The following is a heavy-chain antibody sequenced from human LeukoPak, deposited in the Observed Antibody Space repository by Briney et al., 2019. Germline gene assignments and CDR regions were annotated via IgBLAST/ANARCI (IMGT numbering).Heavy chain of an antibody. Sequence: ASVKVSCKASGYTFTSYAMNWVRQAPGQGLEWMGWINTNTGNPTYAQGFTGRFVFSWDTSVSTAYLQISSLKAEDTAVYYCARDRIQLWIEPSWFDPWGQGTLVTVSS. J-gene: IGHJ5*02. CDR1: GYTFTSYA. CDR2: INTNTGNP. D-gene: IGHD5-18*01. V-gene: IGHV7-4-1*02. CDR3: ARDRIQLWIEPSWFDP.